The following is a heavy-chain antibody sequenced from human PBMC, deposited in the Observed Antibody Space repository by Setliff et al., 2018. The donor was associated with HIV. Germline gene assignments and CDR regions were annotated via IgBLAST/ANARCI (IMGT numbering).Heavy chain of an antibody. CDR1: GGTFSSYA. CDR2: IIPIFGTA. D-gene: IGHD6-13*01. V-gene: IGHV1-69*13. CDR3: ARVNGSWYERVLNYYYYMDV. J-gene: IGHJ6*03. Sequence: ASVKVSCKASGGTFSSYAISWLRQAPGQGLEWMGGIIPIFGTANYAQKFQGRVTITADESTSTAYMELSSLRSEDTAVYYCARVNGSWYERVLNYYYYMDVWGKGTTVTVSS.